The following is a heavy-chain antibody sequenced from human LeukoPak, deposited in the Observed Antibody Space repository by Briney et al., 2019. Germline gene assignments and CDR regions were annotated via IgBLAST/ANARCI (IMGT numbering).Heavy chain of an antibody. CDR3: ARHGLWFGDLSGPASKYNWFDP. J-gene: IGHJ5*02. D-gene: IGHD3-10*01. Sequence: SETLSLTCAVSGYSTSSGYYWGWIRQPPGKGLEGIGIIYHSGSTYYNPSLKSRVTISVDTSKNQFSLKLSSVTAADTAVYYCARHGLWFGDLSGPASKYNWFDPWGQGTLVTVSS. CDR2: IYHSGST. V-gene: IGHV4-38-2*01. CDR1: GYSTSSGYY.